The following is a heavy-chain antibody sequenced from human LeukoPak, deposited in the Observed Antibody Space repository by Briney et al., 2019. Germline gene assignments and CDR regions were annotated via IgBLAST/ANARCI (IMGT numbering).Heavy chain of an antibody. CDR1: GYTFTSYG. CDR3: ARHPTGYCSSTSCYKYNWFDP. Sequence: GASVEVSCKASGYTFTSYGISWVRQAPGQGLEWMGWISAYNGNTNYAQKLQGRVTMTTDTSTSTAYMELRSLRSDDTAVYYCARHPTGYCSSTSCYKYNWFDPWGQGTLVTVSS. V-gene: IGHV1-18*01. J-gene: IGHJ5*02. D-gene: IGHD2-2*02. CDR2: ISAYNGNT.